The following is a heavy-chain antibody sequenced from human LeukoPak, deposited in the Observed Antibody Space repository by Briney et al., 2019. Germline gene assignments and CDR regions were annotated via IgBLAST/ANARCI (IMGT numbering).Heavy chain of an antibody. Sequence: GESLRLSCAASGFTFDDYAMHWVRHTPGKGLEWVSLISWDGGSTYYADSVKGRFTISRDNSKNSLYLQMNSLRAEDTALYYCAKDIRGSTSWYGLAYWGQGTLVTVSS. CDR2: ISWDGGST. V-gene: IGHV3-43D*03. CDR3: AKDIRGSTSWYGLAY. D-gene: IGHD6-13*01. J-gene: IGHJ4*02. CDR1: GFTFDDYA.